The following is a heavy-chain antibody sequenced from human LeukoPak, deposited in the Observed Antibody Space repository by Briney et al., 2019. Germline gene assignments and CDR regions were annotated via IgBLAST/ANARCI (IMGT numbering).Heavy chain of an antibody. CDR3: ARSLKPYCSSTSCYTPNWFDP. CDR1: GYTFTSYG. Sequence: ASVKVSCKASGYTFTSYGISWVRQAPGQGLEWMGRIIPILGIANYAQKFQGRVTITADKSTGTAYMELSSLRSEDTAVYYCARSLKPYCSSTSCYTPNWFDPWGQGTLVTVSS. CDR2: IIPILGIA. V-gene: IGHV1-69*04. J-gene: IGHJ5*02. D-gene: IGHD2-2*02.